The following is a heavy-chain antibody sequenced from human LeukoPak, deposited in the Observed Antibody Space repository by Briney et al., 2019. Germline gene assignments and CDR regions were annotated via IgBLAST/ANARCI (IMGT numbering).Heavy chain of an antibody. D-gene: IGHD6-13*01. CDR2: IDRGGST. Sequence: SGGSLRLSCEASGFSVSSNDMSWVRQAPGKGLECVSVIDRGGSTFADSVKGRFTISRDNSKNTLYLQMNSLRVEDTAEFYCAKRVGYGYGMDVWAKGPRSPSP. J-gene: IGHJ6*02. CDR3: AKRVGYGYGMDV. V-gene: IGHV3-53*01. CDR1: GFSVSSND.